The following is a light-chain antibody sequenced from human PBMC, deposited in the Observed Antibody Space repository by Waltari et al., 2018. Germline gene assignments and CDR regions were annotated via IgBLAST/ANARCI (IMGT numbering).Light chain of an antibody. Sequence: QSVLTPPPSVSGAPGQRVTISCTGSSSNIGAGYDVHSDQQLPGTAPKLLIYGNSNRPSGVPDRFSGSKSGTSASLAITGLQAEDEADYYCQSYDSSLSGSNVFGTGTKVTVL. J-gene: IGLJ1*01. CDR2: GNS. V-gene: IGLV1-40*01. CDR1: SSNIGAGYD. CDR3: QSYDSSLSGSNV.